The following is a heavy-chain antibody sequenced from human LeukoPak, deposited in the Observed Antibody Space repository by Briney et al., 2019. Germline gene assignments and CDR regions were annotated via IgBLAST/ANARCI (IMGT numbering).Heavy chain of an antibody. CDR1: GGFISSSSYY. D-gene: IGHD6-19*01. J-gene: IGHJ3*02. Sequence: SETLSLTCTVSGGFISSSSYYWGWIRQPPGKGLEWIGSIYYSGSTYYNPSLKSRVTISVDTSKNQFSLKLSSVTAADTAVYYCAINESSGWYPLVAFDIWGQGTMVTVSS. CDR2: IYYSGST. CDR3: AINESSGWYPLVAFDI. V-gene: IGHV4-39*01.